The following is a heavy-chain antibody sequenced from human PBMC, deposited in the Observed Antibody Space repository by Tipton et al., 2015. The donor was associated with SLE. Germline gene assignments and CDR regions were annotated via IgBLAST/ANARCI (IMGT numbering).Heavy chain of an antibody. Sequence: SLRLSCTASGFTSSSYAMTWVRQAPGKGLEWVSGISAGGHHTYYADSVKGRFTISRDNSKSTLYLRMNSLRAEDTAVYYCAKDVRSGSSSDWGQGTLVTVSS. V-gene: IGHV3-23*01. CDR2: ISAGGHHT. J-gene: IGHJ4*02. CDR1: GFTSSSYA. CDR3: AKDVRSGSSSD. D-gene: IGHD1-26*01.